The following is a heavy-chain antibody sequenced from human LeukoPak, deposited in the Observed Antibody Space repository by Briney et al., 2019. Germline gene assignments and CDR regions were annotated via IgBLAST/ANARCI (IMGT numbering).Heavy chain of an antibody. J-gene: IGHJ4*02. CDR2: IYYSGST. CDR3: ARSENYCGGDCYSYYYFDY. D-gene: IGHD2-21*02. Sequence: PSETLSLTCTVSGGSISSYYWSWIRQPPGKGLEWIGYIYYSGSTNYNPSLKSRVTISVDTSKNQFSLKLSSVTAADTAVYYCARSENYCGGDCYSYYYFDYWGQGTLVTVSS. V-gene: IGHV4-59*08. CDR1: GGSISSYY.